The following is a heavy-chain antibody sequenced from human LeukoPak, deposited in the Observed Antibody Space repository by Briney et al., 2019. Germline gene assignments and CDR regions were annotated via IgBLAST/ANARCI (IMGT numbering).Heavy chain of an antibody. CDR1: GASVSSSH. CDR3: SEGYFEPFDH. CDR2: LSYTGKT. D-gene: IGHD2/OR15-2a*01. V-gene: IGHV4-59*02. J-gene: IGHJ4*02. Sequence: SETLSFTCVVSGASVSSSHWNWIRQLPGKGLEWIGCLSYTGKTDYNPSLTSRVTISLDTSKNQVSLKLRSVTAADTAVYYCSEGYFEPFDHWGQGTLVTVSS.